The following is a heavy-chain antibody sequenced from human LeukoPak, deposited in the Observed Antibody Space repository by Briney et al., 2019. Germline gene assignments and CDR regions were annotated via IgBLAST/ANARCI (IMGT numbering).Heavy chain of an antibody. Sequence: GGSLRLSCAASGFTFSSYWMSWVRQAPGKGLEWVANIKQDGSEKYYVDSVKGRFTISRDNAKNSLYLQMNSLRAEDTAVYYCASGTTVTGDYFDHWGQGTLVTVSS. CDR1: GFTFSSYW. V-gene: IGHV3-7*03. D-gene: IGHD4-17*01. CDR3: ASGTTVTGDYFDH. CDR2: IKQDGSEK. J-gene: IGHJ4*02.